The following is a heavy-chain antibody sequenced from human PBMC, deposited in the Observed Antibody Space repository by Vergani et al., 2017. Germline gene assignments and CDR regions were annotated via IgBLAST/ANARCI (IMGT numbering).Heavy chain of an antibody. V-gene: IGHV2-26*01. D-gene: IGHD4-17*01. CDR1: GGSISSGGYY. Sequence: QESGPGLVKPSQTLSFTCTVSGGSISSGGYYWSWIRQHPGKALEWLAHIFSNDEKSYSTSLKSRLTISKDTSKSQVVLTMTNMDPVDTATYYCARDYGDYCFDYWGQGTLVTVSS. CDR2: IFSNDEK. CDR3: ARDYGDYCFDY. J-gene: IGHJ4*02.